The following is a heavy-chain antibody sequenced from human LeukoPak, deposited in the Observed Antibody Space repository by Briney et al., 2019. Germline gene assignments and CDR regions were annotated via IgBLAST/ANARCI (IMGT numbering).Heavy chain of an antibody. CDR3: ARGLRFLEWLSSYFDY. D-gene: IGHD3-3*01. CDR1: GFTFSSYG. CDR2: IRYDGSNK. J-gene: IGHJ4*02. V-gene: IGHV3-30*02. Sequence: GGSLRLSCAASGFTFSSYGMHWVRQAPGKGLEWVAFIRYDGSNKYYADSVKGRFTISRDNSKNTLYLQMNSLRAEDTAVYYCARGLRFLEWLSSYFDYWGQGTLVTVSS.